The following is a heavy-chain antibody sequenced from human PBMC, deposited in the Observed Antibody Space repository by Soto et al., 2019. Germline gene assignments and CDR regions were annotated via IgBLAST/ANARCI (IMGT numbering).Heavy chain of an antibody. V-gene: IGHV1-2*04. Sequence: ASVKVSCKASGYTFTDYYIHWVRQAPGQGLEWMGWINPKSGDTTYAQKFQAWVTMTRDTSINTAYLELGSLGPDDTAMFYCAMASPVKTSGGFWRFDPWGQGTLVTVSS. D-gene: IGHD6-19*01. CDR3: AMASPVKTSGGFWRFDP. CDR1: GYTFTDYY. CDR2: INPKSGDT. J-gene: IGHJ5*02.